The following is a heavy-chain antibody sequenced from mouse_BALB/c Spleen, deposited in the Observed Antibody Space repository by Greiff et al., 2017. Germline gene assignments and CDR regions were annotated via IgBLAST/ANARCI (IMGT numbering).Heavy chain of an antibody. Sequence: EVKLMESGPGLVKPSQSLSLTCTVTGYSITSDYAWNWIRQFPGNKLEWMGYISYSGSTSYNPSLNSRISITRDTSKNQFFLQLNSVTTEDTATYYCAREGYDKGFAYWGQGTLVTVSA. CDR3: AREGYDKGFAY. D-gene: IGHD2-2*01. CDR2: ISYSGST. CDR1: GYSITSDYA. V-gene: IGHV3-2*02. J-gene: IGHJ3*01.